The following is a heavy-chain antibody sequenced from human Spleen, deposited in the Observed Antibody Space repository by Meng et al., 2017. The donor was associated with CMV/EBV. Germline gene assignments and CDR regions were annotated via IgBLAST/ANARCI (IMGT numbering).Heavy chain of an antibody. V-gene: IGHV3-23*01. CDR1: GFTFNSYA. CDR3: AKADLGYCSGTICYRFDY. Sequence: GGSLRLSCAASGFTFNSYAMSWVRQTPGKGLEWVSAISGSGGGGGTYYADSAKGRCTISRDNSKNTLYLQMNSLRAEDTAVYYCAKADLGYCSGTICYRFDYWGQGTLVTVSS. J-gene: IGHJ4*02. D-gene: IGHD2-2*01. CDR2: ISGSGGGGGT.